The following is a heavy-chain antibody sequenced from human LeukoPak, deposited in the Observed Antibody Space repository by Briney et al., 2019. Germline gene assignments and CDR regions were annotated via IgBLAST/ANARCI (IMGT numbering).Heavy chain of an antibody. CDR3: ARGIAAGD. CDR1: GFTFDDYV. J-gene: IGHJ4*02. CDR2: ISGDGGST. Sequence: GGSLRLSCAASGFTFDDYVMHWVRQAPGKGLEWVSLISGDGGSTYYADSVKGRFTISRDNAKNSLYLQMNSLRAEDTAVYYCARGIAAGDWGQGTLVTVSS. D-gene: IGHD6-13*01. V-gene: IGHV3-43*02.